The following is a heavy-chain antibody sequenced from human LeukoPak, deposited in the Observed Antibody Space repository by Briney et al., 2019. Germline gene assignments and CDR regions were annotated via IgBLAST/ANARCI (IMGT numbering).Heavy chain of an antibody. CDR1: GFTFSSYG. CDR3: ARGEDIVVVPAASRSYDY. Sequence: GGSLRLSCAASGFTFSSYGMHWVRQAPGKGLEWVAVIWYDGSNKYYADSVKGRFTISGDNSKNTLYLQMNSLRAEDTAVYYCARGEDIVVVPAASRSYDYWGQGTLVTVSS. J-gene: IGHJ4*02. D-gene: IGHD2-2*01. CDR2: IWYDGSNK. V-gene: IGHV3-33*01.